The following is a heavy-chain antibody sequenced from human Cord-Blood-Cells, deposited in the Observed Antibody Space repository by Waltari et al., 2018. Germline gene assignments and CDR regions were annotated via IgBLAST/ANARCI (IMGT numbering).Heavy chain of an antibody. CDR1: GYTFTSYD. Sequence: QVQLVQSGAEVKKPGASVKVSCKASGYTFTSYDINWVRQATGQGLEWMGWMNPNSGNTGYAQNFQGRVTMTRNTSIRTAYMELSSLRSEDTAVYYCARDYSNYFAFDIWGQGTMVTVSS. J-gene: IGHJ3*02. D-gene: IGHD4-4*01. CDR2: MNPNSGNT. V-gene: IGHV1-8*01. CDR3: ARDYSNYFAFDI.